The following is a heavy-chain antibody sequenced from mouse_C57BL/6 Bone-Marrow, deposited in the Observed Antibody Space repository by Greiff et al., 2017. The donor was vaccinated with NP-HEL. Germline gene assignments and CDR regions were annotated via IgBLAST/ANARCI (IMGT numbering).Heavy chain of an antibody. J-gene: IGHJ4*01. CDR2: IYPGSGNT. CDR1: GYSFTSYY. Sequence: QVHVKQSGPELVKPGASVKISCKASGYSFTSYYIHWVKQRPGQGLEWIGWIYPGSGNTKYNEKFKGKATLTADTSSSTAYMQLSSLTSEDSAVYYCARWGYDYDGYYYAMDYWGQGTSVTVSS. CDR3: ARWGYDYDGYYYAMDY. D-gene: IGHD2-4*01. V-gene: IGHV1-66*01.